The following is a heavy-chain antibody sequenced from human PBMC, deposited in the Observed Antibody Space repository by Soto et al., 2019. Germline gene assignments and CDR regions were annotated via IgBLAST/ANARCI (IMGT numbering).Heavy chain of an antibody. D-gene: IGHD3-3*01. CDR1: GGSFSGYY. CDR2: IQQSGRT. CDR3: ASQTCITIFGVVMKKWDWFDP. J-gene: IGHJ5*02. V-gene: IGHV4-34*01. Sequence: QVQLQQWGAGLLKPSETLSLTCAVYGGSFSGYYWSWIRQPPGKGLEWIGEIQQSGRTNYNPSLNIRCTISVATTKTQCSLKLSSVTAADTAVYYCASQTCITIFGVVMKKWDWFDPWGQGTLVTVSS.